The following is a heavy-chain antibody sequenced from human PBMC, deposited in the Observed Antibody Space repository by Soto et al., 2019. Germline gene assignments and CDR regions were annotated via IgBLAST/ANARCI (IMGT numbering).Heavy chain of an antibody. CDR1: GYTFTSYG. V-gene: IGHV1-18*01. Sequence: QVQLVQSGAEVKKPGASVKVSCKASGYTFTSYGISWVRQAPGQGLEWMGWISAYNGNTNYAQKLQGRVTMTTDTSTSTAYMELRSLRSDDTAVYDCARDRESLDYGDFNWFDPWVQGTLVTVSS. CDR3: ARDRESLDYGDFNWFDP. J-gene: IGHJ5*02. CDR2: ISAYNGNT. D-gene: IGHD4-17*01.